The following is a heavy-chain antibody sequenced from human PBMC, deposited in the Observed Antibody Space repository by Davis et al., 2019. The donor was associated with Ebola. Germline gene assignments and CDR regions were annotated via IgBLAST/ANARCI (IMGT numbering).Heavy chain of an antibody. Sequence: GESLKISCAASGFTFSSYWMHWVRQAPGKGLVWVSRINREGSYTTYADSVKGRFTISRDNAKNTLFLQMNSLRAEDTAVYYCARDDQFDYWGQGTLVTVSS. CDR3: ARDDQFDY. CDR2: INREGSYT. J-gene: IGHJ4*02. D-gene: IGHD2-2*01. CDR1: GFTFSSYW. V-gene: IGHV3-74*01.